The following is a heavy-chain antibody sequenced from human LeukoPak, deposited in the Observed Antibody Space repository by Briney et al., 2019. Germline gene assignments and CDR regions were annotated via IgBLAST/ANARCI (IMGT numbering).Heavy chain of an antibody. CDR1: GGSFSDYY. J-gene: IGHJ4*02. CDR2: INHSGST. Sequence: SETLSLTCALYGGSFSDYYWSWIRQPPGKGLEWIGEINHSGSTNYNPSLRSRVTISVDTSKNQFSLKLSSVTAVDTAVYYCASLHQVRGLTVFDYWGQGALVTVSS. CDR3: ASLHQVRGLTVFDY. D-gene: IGHD3-10*01. V-gene: IGHV4-34*01.